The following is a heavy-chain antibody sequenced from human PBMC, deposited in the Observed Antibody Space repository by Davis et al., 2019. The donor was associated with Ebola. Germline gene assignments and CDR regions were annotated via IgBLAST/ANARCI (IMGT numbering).Heavy chain of an antibody. CDR2: IASGYTYT. CDR1: GFTFRNHY. D-gene: IGHD3-10*01. CDR3: AREGRGSAIDL. J-gene: IGHJ5*02. Sequence: GGSLRLSCAASGFTFRNHYMSWVRQAPGKGLEWVSYIASGYTYTNYADSVKGRFTISRDNARDTLFLQMTGLRDEDTAIYYCAREGRGSAIDLWGQGTLVTVSS. V-gene: IGHV3-11*06.